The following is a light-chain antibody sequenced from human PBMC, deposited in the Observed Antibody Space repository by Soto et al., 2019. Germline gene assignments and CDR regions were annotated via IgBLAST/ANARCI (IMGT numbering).Light chain of an antibody. Sequence: DMQLTQSPSSLSASVGDRVTITCRASQDISNYLHWYQQKPGKAPKLLIYDASNLEGGVPSRFSGSGSAPSFTFPINSLQPEDVATYYCQQYASLPLTFGGGTRVEIK. CDR1: QDISNY. V-gene: IGKV1-33*01. CDR2: DAS. CDR3: QQYASLPLT. J-gene: IGKJ4*01.